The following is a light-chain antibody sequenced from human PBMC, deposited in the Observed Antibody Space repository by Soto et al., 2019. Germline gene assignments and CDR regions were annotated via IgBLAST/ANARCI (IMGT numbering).Light chain of an antibody. CDR2: GAS. CDR3: PQYHNWPPQYT. Sequence: EIVMTQSPASMSVSPGDGATLSCRASQSVASNVAWYQQKPGQGPRLLIHGASTRAVGVPARFSGSGSGTYFTLTINSLQSEDFAVYYCPQYHNWPPQYTSGQGTKLQIK. V-gene: IGKV3-15*01. J-gene: IGKJ2*01. CDR1: QSVASN.